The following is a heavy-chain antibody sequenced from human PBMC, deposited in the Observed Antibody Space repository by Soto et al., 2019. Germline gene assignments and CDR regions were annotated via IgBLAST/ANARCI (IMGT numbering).Heavy chain of an antibody. CDR2: IHYSGST. J-gene: IGHJ4*02. D-gene: IGHD6-6*01. Sequence: SKTLSLTCTVSGGSISSSSYYWGWIRQPPGKGLEWIGSIHYSGSTYYNPSLKSRVTISVDTSKNQFSLKLSSVTAADTAVYYCARPGAARGPYYFDYWGQGTLVT. CDR3: ARPGAARGPYYFDY. CDR1: GGSISSSSYY. V-gene: IGHV4-39*01.